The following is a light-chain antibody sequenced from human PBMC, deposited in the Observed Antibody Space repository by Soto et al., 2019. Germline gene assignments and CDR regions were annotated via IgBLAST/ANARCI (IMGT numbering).Light chain of an antibody. Sequence: QSVLTQPASVSGSPGQSITISCTGTSSDVGGYNYVSWYQQHPGKAPKLMIYDVSNRPSGVPNRFSGSKSGNTASLTISGLQAEDEADYYCSSYTSISTPHVVFGGGTKLTVL. V-gene: IGLV2-14*01. J-gene: IGLJ2*01. CDR1: SSDVGGYNY. CDR3: SSYTSISTPHVV. CDR2: DVS.